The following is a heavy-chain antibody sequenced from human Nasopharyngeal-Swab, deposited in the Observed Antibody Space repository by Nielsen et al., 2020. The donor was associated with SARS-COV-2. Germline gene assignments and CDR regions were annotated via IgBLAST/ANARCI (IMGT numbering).Heavy chain of an antibody. Sequence: GESLKISCAASGFTFSGYGMHWVRQAPGKGLEWVAVIWYDGSNKYYADSVKGRFTISRDNSKNTLYLQMNSLRAEDTAVYYCARDRTVTTTVYFDYWGQGTLVTVSS. CDR3: ARDRTVTTTVYFDY. D-gene: IGHD4-17*01. V-gene: IGHV3-33*01. CDR1: GFTFSGYG. CDR2: IWYDGSNK. J-gene: IGHJ4*02.